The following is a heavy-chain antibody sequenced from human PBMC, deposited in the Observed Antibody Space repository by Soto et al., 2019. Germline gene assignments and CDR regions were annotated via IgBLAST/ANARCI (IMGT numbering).Heavy chain of an antibody. CDR2: INPKSGGT. D-gene: IGHD1-1*01. J-gene: IGHJ4*02. V-gene: IGHV1-2*02. CDR3: ARRTVPEESTFDY. Sequence: GASVKVSCKASGYTFTDYYMHWVRQAPGQGLEWIGWINPKSGGTNYAQKFQGRVTMTRDTSISTAYMELNRLTSDDTAAYYCARRTVPEESTFDYWGQGTLVTVSS. CDR1: GYTFTDYY.